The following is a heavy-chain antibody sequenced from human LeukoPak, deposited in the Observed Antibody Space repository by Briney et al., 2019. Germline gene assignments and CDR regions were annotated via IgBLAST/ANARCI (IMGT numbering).Heavy chain of an antibody. J-gene: IGHJ4*02. V-gene: IGHV1-2*02. D-gene: IGHD5-24*01. CDR1: GYTFIGYN. Sequence: ASVKVSCKASGYTFIGYNMHWVRQAPGQGLEWMGWINPHSGGTSSAQKFQGRVTMTRDTSISTTYMELSTLRSDDTAVYYCARDRNGDGFAYFDYWGQGTLVTVSS. CDR3: ARDRNGDGFAYFDY. CDR2: INPHSGGT.